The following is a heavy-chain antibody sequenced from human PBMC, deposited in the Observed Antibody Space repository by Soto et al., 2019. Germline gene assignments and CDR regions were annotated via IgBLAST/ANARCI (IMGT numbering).Heavy chain of an antibody. D-gene: IGHD6-13*01. CDR2: IWYDGSNK. V-gene: IGHV3-33*01. CDR3: ARDRGQQQLAYDYYYYGMDV. Sequence: GGSLRLSCAASGFTFSSYGMHWVRQAPGKGLEWVAVIWYDGSNKYYADSVKGRFTISRDNSKNTLYLQMNSLRAEDTAVYYCARDRGQQQLAYDYYYYGMDVWGQGTTVTVSS. CDR1: GFTFSSYG. J-gene: IGHJ6*02.